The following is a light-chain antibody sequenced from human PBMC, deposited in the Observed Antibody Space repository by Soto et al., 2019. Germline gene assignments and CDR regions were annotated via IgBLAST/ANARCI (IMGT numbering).Light chain of an antibody. V-gene: IGKV3-20*01. CDR2: GAS. J-gene: IGKJ1*01. CDR3: QQYGGSPT. Sequence: SVLPQYTCTLSLSPGERSTLFCRASQSVDRYLAWYQQKPGQAPRLLIYGASNRATGIPDRISGGGSGTDFTLTISRLGPEDFAIYYCQQYGGSPTFGQRTNVDIK. CDR1: QSVDRY.